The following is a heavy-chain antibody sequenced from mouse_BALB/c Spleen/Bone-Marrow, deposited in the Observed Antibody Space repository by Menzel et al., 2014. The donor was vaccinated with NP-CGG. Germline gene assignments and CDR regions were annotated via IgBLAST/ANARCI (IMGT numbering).Heavy chain of an antibody. V-gene: IGHV1-69*02. J-gene: IGHJ2*02. CDR3: ARGRTTVVSDY. CDR2: IEPSDSYT. D-gene: IGHD1-1*01. Sequence: VQLQQSGAEVVKPGASVKVSCKASGYTFTNYWMQWVKQRPGQGLEWIGEIEPSDSYTNYNQDFKGKATLTVDKSSSTASMQLSSLTSEDSAVYYCARGRTTVVSDYWGQGTSLTVSS. CDR1: GYTFTNYW.